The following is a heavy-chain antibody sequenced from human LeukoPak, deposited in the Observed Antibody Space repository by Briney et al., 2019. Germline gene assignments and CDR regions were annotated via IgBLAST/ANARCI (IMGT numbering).Heavy chain of an antibody. D-gene: IGHD3-10*01. CDR2: INPNSGCT. CDR3: AREKGVTTVGGYYYYGMDV. Sequence: ASVKVSCKASGYTFTSYAMNWVRQAPGQGLEWMGWINPNSGCTNYAQKFQGWVTMTRDTSISTAYMELSRLRSDDTAVYYCAREKGVTTVGGYYYYGMDVWGQGTTVTVSS. CDR1: GYTFTSYA. J-gene: IGHJ6*02. V-gene: IGHV1-2*04.